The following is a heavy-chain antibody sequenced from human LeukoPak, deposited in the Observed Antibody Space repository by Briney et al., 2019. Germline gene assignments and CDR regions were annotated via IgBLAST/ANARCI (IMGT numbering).Heavy chain of an antibody. V-gene: IGHV4-39*01. CDR2: IYYSGST. Sequence: SETLSLTCTVSGGSISSSSYYWGWIRQPPGKGLEWIGSIYYSGSTYYNPSLKSRVTISVDTSKNQFSLKLSSVTAADTAVYYCARRSGSYYDAFDIWGQGTMVTVSS. CDR1: GGSISSSSYY. D-gene: IGHD1-26*01. CDR3: ARRSGSYYDAFDI. J-gene: IGHJ3*02.